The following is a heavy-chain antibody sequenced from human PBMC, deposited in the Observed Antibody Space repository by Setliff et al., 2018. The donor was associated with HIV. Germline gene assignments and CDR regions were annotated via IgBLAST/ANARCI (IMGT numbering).Heavy chain of an antibody. Sequence: PGGSLRLSCAAFGFTFSNYWMNWVRQAPGKGLEWVAIINHNGSEKYYVDSVKGRFIIARDNAKKSLYLQINSLNAEDTAVYFCARGATDRYCSNGVCLNLDCWGQGALVTVSS. CDR1: GFTFSNYW. V-gene: IGHV3-7*01. D-gene: IGHD2-8*01. CDR2: INHNGSEK. CDR3: ARGATDRYCSNGVCLNLDC. J-gene: IGHJ4*02.